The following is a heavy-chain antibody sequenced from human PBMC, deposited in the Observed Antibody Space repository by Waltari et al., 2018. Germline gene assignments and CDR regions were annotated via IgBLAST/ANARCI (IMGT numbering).Heavy chain of an antibody. V-gene: IGHV3-23*01. Sequence: EVQLLESWGGLVQPGVSLRFSCAASGFHFITQAISWVRQAPGKGLEWVSTITGSGGSTYYADSVKGRFTISRDNSKNTLYLQMNSLRAEDTALYYCAKATVDFRGYWGQGTLLTVSS. CDR3: AKATVDFRGY. CDR2: ITGSGGST. D-gene: IGHD3-3*01. J-gene: IGHJ4*02. CDR1: GFHFITQA.